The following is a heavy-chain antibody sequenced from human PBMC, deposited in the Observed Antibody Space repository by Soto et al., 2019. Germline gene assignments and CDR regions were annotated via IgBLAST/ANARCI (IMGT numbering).Heavy chain of an antibody. CDR1: GGSSSSSSYY. D-gene: IGHD4-17*01. J-gene: IGHJ4*02. CDR2: IYYSGST. V-gene: IGHV4-39*07. Sequence: PLETLSLTCTVSGGSSSSSSYYWGWIRQPPGKGLEWIGSIYYSGSTYYNPSLKSRVTISVDTSKNQFSLKLSSVTAADTAVYYCARVGPITRTTTVTTYFDYWGQGTLVTVSS. CDR3: ARVGPITRTTTVTTYFDY.